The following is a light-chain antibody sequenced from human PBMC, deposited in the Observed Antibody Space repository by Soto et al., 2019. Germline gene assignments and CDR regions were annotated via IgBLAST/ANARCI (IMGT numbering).Light chain of an antibody. CDR3: QQRSNWPPEVT. J-gene: IGKJ3*01. V-gene: IGKV3-11*01. CDR1: QSVSSS. Sequence: EIVLTQSPDTLSLSPGERATLSCRASQSVSSSLAWYQQKPGQAPRLLIYDASHRATGIPARFSGSGSGTDFTLTISSLEPEDFAVYYCQQRSNWPPEVTFGPGTKVDIK. CDR2: DAS.